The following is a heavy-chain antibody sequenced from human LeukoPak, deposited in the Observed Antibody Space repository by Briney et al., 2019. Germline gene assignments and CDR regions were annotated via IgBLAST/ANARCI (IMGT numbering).Heavy chain of an antibody. CDR3: AKGSVQYSSSWYYFDY. CDR2: ISGSGGST. D-gene: IGHD6-13*01. J-gene: IGHJ4*02. V-gene: IGHV3-23*01. CDR1: GFTFSSYA. Sequence: GGSLRLSCAASGFTFSSYAMSWVRQAPGKGLEWVSAISGSGGSTYYADSVKGRFTISRDNSKNTLYLQMNCLRAEDTAVYYCAKGSVQYSSSWYYFDYWGQGTLVTVSS.